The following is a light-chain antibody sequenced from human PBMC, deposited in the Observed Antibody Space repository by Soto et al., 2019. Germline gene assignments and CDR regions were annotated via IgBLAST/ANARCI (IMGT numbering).Light chain of an antibody. CDR3: VQYGRLGE. V-gene: IGKV3-20*01. J-gene: IGKJ1*01. Sequence: ERGTITSRASQSVSSSYLAWYQQKPGQAPRLLIYGASNRATGIPDRFFCSGCGPEFSLSVLGLAAEEFAVSICVQYGRLGEFAEGTKVDIK. CDR2: GAS. CDR1: QSVSSSY.